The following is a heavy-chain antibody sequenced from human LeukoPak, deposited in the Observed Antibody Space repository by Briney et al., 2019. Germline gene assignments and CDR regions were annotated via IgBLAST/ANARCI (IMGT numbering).Heavy chain of an antibody. D-gene: IGHD3-16*01. CDR2: IYSGGST. CDR3: ARDMVTTFDYYYGMDV. Sequence: PGGSLRLSCAASGFTVSSNYMSWVRQAPGKGLEWISVIYSGGSTYYADSVKGRFTISRDNSKNTLYLQMNSLRAEDTAVYFCARDMVTTFDYYYGMDVWGQGTTVTVSS. CDR1: GFTVSSNY. J-gene: IGHJ6*02. V-gene: IGHV3-66*01.